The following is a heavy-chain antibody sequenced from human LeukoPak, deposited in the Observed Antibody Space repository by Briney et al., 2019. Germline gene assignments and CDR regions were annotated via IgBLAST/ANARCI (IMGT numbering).Heavy chain of an antibody. J-gene: IGHJ4*02. V-gene: IGHV3-23*01. Sequence: PGGSLRLSCAASGFTSSSYAMSWVRQAPGKGLEWVSAISGSGGSTYYADSVKGRFTISRDNSKNTLYLQMKSLRAEDTAVYYCAKGFRRQLVGYHPITWGQGTLVTVSS. CDR2: ISGSGGST. CDR3: AKGFRRQLVGYHPIT. D-gene: IGHD6-13*01. CDR1: GFTSSSYA.